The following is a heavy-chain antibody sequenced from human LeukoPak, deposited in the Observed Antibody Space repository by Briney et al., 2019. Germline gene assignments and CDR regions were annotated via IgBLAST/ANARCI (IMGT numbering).Heavy chain of an antibody. V-gene: IGHV1-69*06. CDR1: GGTFSSYA. J-gene: IGHJ4*02. Sequence: SVTVSCKASGGTFSSYAISGVRQAPGQGLEWMGGIIPIFGTANYAQKFQGRVTITADKSTSTAYMELSSLRSEDTAVYYCAGLSDILTGYYGYWGQGTLVTVSS. CDR2: IIPIFGTA. D-gene: IGHD3-9*01. CDR3: AGLSDILTGYYGY.